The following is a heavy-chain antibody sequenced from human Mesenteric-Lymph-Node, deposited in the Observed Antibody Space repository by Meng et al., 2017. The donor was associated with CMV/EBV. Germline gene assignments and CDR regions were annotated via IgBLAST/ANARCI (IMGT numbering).Heavy chain of an antibody. Sequence: GGSLRLSCAASGFTFSKFNMNWVRQAPGKGLEWVSSISGSRTYIYYADSVRGRFTISRDNAKNSLYLQMNSLRAEDTAVYYCVRGDLTDAFEIWGQGTMVTVSS. V-gene: IGHV3-21*01. J-gene: IGHJ3*02. CDR1: GFTFSKFN. CDR2: ISGSRTYI. CDR3: VRGDLTDAFEI. D-gene: IGHD3-3*01.